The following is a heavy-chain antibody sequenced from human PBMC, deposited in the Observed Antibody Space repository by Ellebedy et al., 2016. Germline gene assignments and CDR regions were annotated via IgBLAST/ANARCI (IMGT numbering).Heavy chain of an antibody. Sequence: ASVKVSCKASGGTFSSYAISWVRQAPGQGLEWMGGIIPIFGTANYAQKFQGRVTITADESTSTAYMELSSLRSEDTAVYYCARGPVGGYSYLYYYYYYGMDVWGQGTTVTVSS. CDR2: IIPIFGTA. CDR1: GGTFSSYA. J-gene: IGHJ6*02. D-gene: IGHD5-18*01. V-gene: IGHV1-69*13. CDR3: ARGPVGGYSYLYYYYYYGMDV.